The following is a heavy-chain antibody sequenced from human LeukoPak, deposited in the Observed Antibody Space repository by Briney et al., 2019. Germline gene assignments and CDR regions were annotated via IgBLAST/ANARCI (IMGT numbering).Heavy chain of an antibody. CDR2: TNPNSGGT. CDR1: GYTFTGYY. Sequence: GASVKVSCKASGYTFTGYYMHWVRQAPGQGLEWMGWTNPNSGGTDYAQKFQGRVTMTRDTSISTAYMELSRLRSDDTAVYYCARGDQTGTTGYGMDVWGQGTTVTVSS. D-gene: IGHD1-7*01. J-gene: IGHJ6*02. CDR3: ARGDQTGTTGYGMDV. V-gene: IGHV1-2*02.